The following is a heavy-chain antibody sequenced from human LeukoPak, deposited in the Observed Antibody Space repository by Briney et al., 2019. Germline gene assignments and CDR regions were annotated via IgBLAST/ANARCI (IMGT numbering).Heavy chain of an antibody. CDR1: GLTFSSYS. J-gene: IGHJ3*02. CDR3: ARDRGCGGDCYSAVDI. V-gene: IGHV3-21*01. Sequence: PGVSLTLSCAASGLTFSSYSMNWIRQPPGKGLEWVSSISSSSSYIYYADSVKGGFTISRDNAKNSLYLQMNSLRADDTAGYYCARDRGCGGDCYSAVDIWGQGTLVTVSS. CDR2: ISSSSSYI. D-gene: IGHD2-21*02.